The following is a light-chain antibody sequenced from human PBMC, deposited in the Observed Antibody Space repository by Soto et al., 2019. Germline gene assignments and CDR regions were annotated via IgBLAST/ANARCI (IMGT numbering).Light chain of an antibody. CDR2: DVS. J-gene: IGLJ1*01. V-gene: IGLV2-14*03. CDR1: NSDVGSYNY. Sequence: VLTQPASVAGSPGQAVAISCTGTNSDVGSYNYVSWYQHLPGKAPKLIIYDVSNRPSGVSNRFSGSKSGNTASLTISGLQAEDEADYHCCSWTSSATYVFGTGTKVTVL. CDR3: CSWTSSATYV.